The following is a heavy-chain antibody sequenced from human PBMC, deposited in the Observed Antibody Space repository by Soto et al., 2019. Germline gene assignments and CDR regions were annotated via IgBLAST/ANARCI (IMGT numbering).Heavy chain of an antibody. Sequence: QVQVVQSGAEVKKPGSSVKVSCKASGDAFTNYIFDWVRQAPGQGLEWMGGIIPMFGTPKYAQTFQDRVTISADVSTGTAYLELTSLRLDDTAVYYCARGRDQPPVGLYFDSWGEGTRVTVSS. V-gene: IGHV1-69*01. D-gene: IGHD1-26*01. CDR2: IIPMFGTP. J-gene: IGHJ4*02. CDR1: GDAFTNYI. CDR3: ARGRDQPPVGLYFDS.